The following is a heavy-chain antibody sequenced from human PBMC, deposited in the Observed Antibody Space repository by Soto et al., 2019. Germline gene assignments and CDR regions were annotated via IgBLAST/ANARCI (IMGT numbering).Heavy chain of an antibody. J-gene: IGHJ4*02. V-gene: IGHV4-31*03. D-gene: IGHD6-13*01. CDR2: IYYSGST. Sequence: SETLSLTCTVSGGSISSGGYYWSWIRQHPGKGLEWIGYIYYSGSTYYNPSLKSRVTISVDTSKNQFSLKLSSVTAADTAVYYCARITGYSSSWRIDYWGQGTLVTVSS. CDR1: GGSISSGGYY. CDR3: ARITGYSSSWRIDY.